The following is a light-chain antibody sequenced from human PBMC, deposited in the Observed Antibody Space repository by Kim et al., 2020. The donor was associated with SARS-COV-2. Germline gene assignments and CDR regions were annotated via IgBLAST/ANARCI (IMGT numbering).Light chain of an antibody. CDR1: HSHIGAGFV. J-gene: IGLJ2*01. V-gene: IGLV1-40*01. Sequence: TISCPGIHSHIGAGFVVPWYQQLPGRAPKLLISEYNTRPSGVPDRFSASKSGTSASLAITGLQAEDEADYYCQSYDTSLSGFVIFGGGTQLTVL. CDR2: EYN. CDR3: QSYDTSLSGFVI.